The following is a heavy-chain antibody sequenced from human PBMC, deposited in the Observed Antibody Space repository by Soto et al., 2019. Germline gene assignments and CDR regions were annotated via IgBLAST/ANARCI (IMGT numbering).Heavy chain of an antibody. CDR2: IKSGGGST. V-gene: IGHV3-23*01. CDR3: AKSAVVMAGTKVENYFYYHYMDV. J-gene: IGHJ6*03. D-gene: IGHD6-19*01. Sequence: EEQLSESGGGLAQPGGSLRLSCAASGFTFNIYAMSWVRQVPGRGLEWVSSIKSGGGSTYYADSVKGRFTISRDNSKGTLYLQMNSLRGEDSAVYYCAKSAVVMAGTKVENYFYYHYMDVWGKGTTVTVSS. CDR1: GFTFNIYA.